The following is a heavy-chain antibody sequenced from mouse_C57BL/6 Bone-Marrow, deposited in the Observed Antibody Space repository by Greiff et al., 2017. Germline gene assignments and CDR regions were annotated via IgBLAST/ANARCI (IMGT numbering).Heavy chain of an antibody. CDR1: GFTFSDYG. CDR2: ISSGSSTI. CDR3: AKRWLLPFAY. J-gene: IGHJ3*01. V-gene: IGHV5-17*01. Sequence: EVKLMESGGGLVKPGGSLKLSCAASGFTFSDYGMHWVRQAPEKGLEWVAYISSGSSTIYYADTVKGRFTISRDNAKNTLFLQMTSLRSEDTAMYYCAKRWLLPFAYWGQGTLVTVSA. D-gene: IGHD2-3*01.